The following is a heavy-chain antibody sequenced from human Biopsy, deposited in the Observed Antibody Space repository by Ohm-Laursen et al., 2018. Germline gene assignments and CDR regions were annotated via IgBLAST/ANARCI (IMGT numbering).Heavy chain of an antibody. CDR3: STGGGDFYYNGMDV. CDR1: GFTFGDAW. J-gene: IGHJ6*02. D-gene: IGHD3-16*01. Sequence: SLRLSCAASGFTFGDAWMSWIRQAPGKGLEWVGRIKSKFDGETTDYAAPVKGRFIIFRDDSKSTLFLQMNSLKVEDTGVYFCSTGGGDFYYNGMDVWGQGTTVTVSS. V-gene: IGHV3-15*01. CDR2: IKSKFDGETT.